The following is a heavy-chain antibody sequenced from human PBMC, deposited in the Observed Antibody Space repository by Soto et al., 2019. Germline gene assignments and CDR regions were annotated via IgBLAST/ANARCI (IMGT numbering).Heavy chain of an antibody. CDR3: ARDVNDSSGSQGFDY. D-gene: IGHD3-22*01. Sequence: SETLSLTCTVIGDSVSSNNYYWSWIRQRPGKGLEWIGYIHYSGDSCDNPSLTSRITMSMDVSKNQFSLNLRSVTAADTAIYYCARDVNDSSGSQGFDYWGQGTLVTVSS. J-gene: IGHJ4*02. V-gene: IGHV4-31*03. CDR2: IHYSGDS. CDR1: GDSVSSNNYY.